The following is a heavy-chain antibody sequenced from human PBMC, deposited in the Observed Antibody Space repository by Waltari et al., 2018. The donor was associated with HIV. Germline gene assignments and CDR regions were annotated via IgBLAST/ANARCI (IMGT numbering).Heavy chain of an antibody. Sequence: QLQLQESGPRLVKPSETLSLTCTVSGGSISSSSYYWGWIRQPPGRGLEWIGSIFYSGSTYYNPSLKSRLTISVDTSKKQFSLNLTSVTAADTAVYYCASNALFGVPITYYFDYWGQGILVTVSS. CDR2: IFYSGST. V-gene: IGHV4-39*01. D-gene: IGHD3-3*01. CDR3: ASNALFGVPITYYFDY. J-gene: IGHJ4*02. CDR1: GGSISSSSYY.